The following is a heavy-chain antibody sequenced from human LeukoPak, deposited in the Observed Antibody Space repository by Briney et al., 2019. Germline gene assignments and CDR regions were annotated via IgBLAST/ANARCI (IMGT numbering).Heavy chain of an antibody. J-gene: IGHJ3*02. CDR1: GYTFTGYY. D-gene: IGHD6-13*01. CDR2: INPNSGGT. Sequence: ASVEVSCKASGYTFTGYYMHWVRQAPGQGLEWMGWINPNSGGTNYAQKFQGWVTMTRDTSISTAYMELSRLRSDDTAVYYCARDRSSSWYGDAFDIWGQGTMVTVSS. CDR3: ARDRSSSWYGDAFDI. V-gene: IGHV1-2*04.